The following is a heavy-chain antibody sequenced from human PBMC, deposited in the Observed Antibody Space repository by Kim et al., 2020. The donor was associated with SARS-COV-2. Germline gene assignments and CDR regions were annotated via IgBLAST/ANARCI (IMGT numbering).Heavy chain of an antibody. D-gene: IGHD3-10*01. CDR2: ISYDGSNK. CDR3: ARDPSVSLGMDV. J-gene: IGHJ6*02. Sequence: GGSLRLSCAASGFTFTTYNMNWVRQAPGKGLEWVAVISYDGSNKYYADSVKGRFTISRDNSKNTLYLQMNSLRAEDTAVYYCARDPSVSLGMDVWGQGTTVTVSS. V-gene: IGHV3-30*03. CDR1: GFTFTTYN.